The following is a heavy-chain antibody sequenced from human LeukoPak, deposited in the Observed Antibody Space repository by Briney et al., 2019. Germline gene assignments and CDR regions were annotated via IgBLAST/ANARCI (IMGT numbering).Heavy chain of an antibody. CDR1: GGAVSVYY. J-gene: IGHJ4*02. CDR3: SRDRALGH. D-gene: IGHD3-16*01. Sequence: AGSLALTCTVSGGAVSVYYLSWIRQPPGKGLEWIGYIYNSGSTNYNPSLKSRLTISVDTSKNQYSLKLRSVTAADTAVYYWSRDRALGHWVQGALVSVSS. CDR2: IYNSGST. V-gene: IGHV4-59*02.